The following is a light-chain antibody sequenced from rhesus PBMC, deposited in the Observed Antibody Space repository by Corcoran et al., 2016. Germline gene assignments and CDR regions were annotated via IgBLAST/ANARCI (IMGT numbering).Light chain of an antibody. CDR1: QNIYSN. V-gene: IGKV1S12*01. Sequence: DIQMTQSPSASSASVGDRVTISCRASQNIYSNLAWYQQKPGKAPKVLIYAASSLQTGIPSRFSGSGSGTDFTLTISSLQPEDSAGYYCQHYYDSPYSFGQGTKVEI. CDR3: QHYYDSPYS. CDR2: AAS. J-gene: IGKJ2*01.